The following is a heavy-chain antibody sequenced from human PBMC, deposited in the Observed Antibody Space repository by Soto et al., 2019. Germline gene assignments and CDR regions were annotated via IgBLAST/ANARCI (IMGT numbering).Heavy chain of an antibody. V-gene: IGHV3-30*18. D-gene: IGHD6-19*01. Sequence: QVQLVESGGGGVQPGRSLRLSCAASGFTFSSYAMHWVRQAPGKGLEWVAVISYDGRNKYYADSVKGRFTISRDNSKNTLYLQMSILRAEDTAVYYCVKDGSSGWPYYYGMDVWGQGTTVTVSS. CDR3: VKDGSSGWPYYYGMDV. CDR2: ISYDGRNK. J-gene: IGHJ6*02. CDR1: GFTFSSYA.